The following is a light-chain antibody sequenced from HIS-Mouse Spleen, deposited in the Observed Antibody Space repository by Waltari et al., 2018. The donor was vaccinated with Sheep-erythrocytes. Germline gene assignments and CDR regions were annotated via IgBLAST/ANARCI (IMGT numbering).Light chain of an antibody. J-gene: IGLJ1*01. CDR1: SRDVGGYNY. CDR3: CSYAGSYNHV. CDR2: DVS. Sequence: QSALTQPRSVSGSPGQSVTLSCPRTSRDVGGYNYFSWYQQHPGKAPKLMIYDVSKRPSGVPDCFSGSKSGNTASLTISGLQAEDEADYYCCSYAGSYNHVFATGTKVTVL. V-gene: IGLV2-11*01.